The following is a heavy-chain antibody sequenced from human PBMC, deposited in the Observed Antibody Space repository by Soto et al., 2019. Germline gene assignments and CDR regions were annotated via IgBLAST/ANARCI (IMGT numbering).Heavy chain of an antibody. V-gene: IGHV4-61*01. CDR3: ARTTPFYYYGMDV. CDR1: GGSVSSANYY. J-gene: IGHJ6*02. Sequence: SEMLSLTCTVSGGSVSSANYYWSWIRQPPGKGLEWIGYIYRSGGTKYNPSLKSRVTISIDTSKNQFSLKLSSVTAADTAVYYCARTTPFYYYGMDVWGQGTTVTVSS. D-gene: IGHD1-26*01. CDR2: IYRSGGT.